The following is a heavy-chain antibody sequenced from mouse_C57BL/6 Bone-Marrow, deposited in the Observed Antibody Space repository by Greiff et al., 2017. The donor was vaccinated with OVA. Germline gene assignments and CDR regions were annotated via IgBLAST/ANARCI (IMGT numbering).Heavy chain of an antibody. V-gene: IGHV2-2*01. J-gene: IGHJ4*01. CDR3: ARVDDYAPYARDY. Sequence: VHLVESGPGLVPPSQSLSITCTVSGFSLTRYGVHWVRQSPGKGLEWLGVIWSGGSPDSTAAFISSLSIRTDNSTSQVFFKMNSLQADDTAIYDCARVDDYAPYARDYWGQGTSVTVSS. D-gene: IGHD2-4*01. CDR2: IWSGGSP. CDR1: GFSLTRYG.